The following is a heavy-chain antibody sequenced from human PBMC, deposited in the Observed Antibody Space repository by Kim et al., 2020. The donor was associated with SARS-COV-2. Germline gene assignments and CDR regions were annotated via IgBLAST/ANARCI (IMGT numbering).Heavy chain of an antibody. CDR2: IKSETDGGTA. CDR1: GIPFSNAW. J-gene: IGHJ4*02. V-gene: IGHV3-15*01. Sequence: GGSLRLSCAVSGIPFSNAWFNWVRQSPGKGLEWVGRIKSETDGGTADLAAPVKGRFAISRDDSKNTLYLLMNNMKTDDSAVYYCTTVSMRWGQGTLVTVSS. CDR3: TTVSMR. D-gene: IGHD2-2*01.